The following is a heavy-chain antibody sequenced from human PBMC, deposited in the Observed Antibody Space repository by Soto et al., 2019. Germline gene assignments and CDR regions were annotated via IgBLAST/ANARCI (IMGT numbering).Heavy chain of an antibody. CDR3: AREGYDSSGYYQIYYFDY. J-gene: IGHJ4*02. V-gene: IGHV3-30-3*01. CDR2: ISYDGSNK. D-gene: IGHD3-22*01. Sequence: GGSLRLSCAASGFTFSSYAIHWVRQAPGKGLEWVAVISYDGSNKYYADSVKGRFTISRDNSKNTLYLQMNSLRAEDTAVYYCAREGYDSSGYYQIYYFDYWGQGTLVTVSS. CDR1: GFTFSSYA.